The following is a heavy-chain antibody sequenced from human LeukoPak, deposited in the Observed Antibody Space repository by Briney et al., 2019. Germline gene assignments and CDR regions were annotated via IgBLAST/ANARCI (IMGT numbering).Heavy chain of an antibody. CDR2: ISGSGGST. J-gene: IGHJ4*02. CDR3: ARSSWGSSTNS. Sequence: GGSLRLSCAASGFTFSSYAMSWVRQAPGKGLEWVSAISGSGGSTYYADSVKGRFTISRDNSKNTLYLQMNSLRADDTAVYYCARSSWGSSTNSWGQGTLVTVSS. CDR1: GFTFSSYA. D-gene: IGHD3-16*01. V-gene: IGHV3-23*01.